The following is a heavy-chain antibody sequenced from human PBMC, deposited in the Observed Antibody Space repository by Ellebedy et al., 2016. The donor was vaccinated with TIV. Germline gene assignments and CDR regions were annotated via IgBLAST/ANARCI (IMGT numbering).Heavy chain of an antibody. D-gene: IGHD1-26*01. CDR3: ARGSGSYTYGMDV. V-gene: IGHV1-18*01. CDR1: GYTFTSYG. Sequence: AASVKVSCKASGYTFTSYGFSWVRQAPGQGLEWMGWISGYSGNRNYAQKPQGRVTMTTDTSTNTAYMELRSLRSDDTAVYFCARGSGSYTYGMDVWGQGTTVTVS. CDR2: ISGYSGNR. J-gene: IGHJ6*02.